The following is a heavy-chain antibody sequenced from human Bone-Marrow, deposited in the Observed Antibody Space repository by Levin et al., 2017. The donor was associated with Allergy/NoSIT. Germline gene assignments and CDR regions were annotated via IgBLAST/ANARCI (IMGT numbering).Heavy chain of an antibody. V-gene: IGHV3-30-3*01. CDR2: ISNVGSER. CDR1: GFTFRSYA. J-gene: IGHJ5*02. Sequence: PGGSLRLSCAASGFTFRSYAMHWVRQAPGKGLEWVAVISNVGSERFYADSVRGRFTISRDTSKNTLYLQMNSLRPEDTAVYYCARDVQPRPTLQDPGNWFDPWGQGTLVTVSS. D-gene: IGHD2-21*02. CDR3: ARDVQPRPTLQDPGNWFDP.